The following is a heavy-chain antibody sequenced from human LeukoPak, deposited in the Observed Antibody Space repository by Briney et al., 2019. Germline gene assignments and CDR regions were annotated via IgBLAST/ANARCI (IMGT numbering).Heavy chain of an antibody. D-gene: IGHD3-9*01. CDR1: GYSISSGYY. CDR3: ARDDDIRGAFDV. J-gene: IGHJ3*01. CDR2: VYHSGST. V-gene: IGHV4-38-2*02. Sequence: SPSETLSLTRTVSGYSISSGYYWGWIRQPPGKGLEWIGSVYHSGSTYYNPSLKSRVTISVDTSKNQFSLKLSSVTAADTAVYYCARDDDIRGAFDVWGQGTMVTVSS.